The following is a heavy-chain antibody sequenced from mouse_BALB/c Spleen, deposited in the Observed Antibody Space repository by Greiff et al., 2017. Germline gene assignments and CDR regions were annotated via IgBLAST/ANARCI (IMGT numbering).Heavy chain of an antibody. D-gene: IGHD1-1*01. CDR2: ISSGSSTI. J-gene: IGHJ4*01. Sequence: EVQVVESGGGLVQPGGSRKLSCAASGFTFSSFGMHWVRQAPEKGLEWVAYISSGSSTIYYADTVKGRFTISRDNPKNTLFLQMTSLRSEDTAMYYCARSGYGSYAMDYWGQGTSVTVSS. V-gene: IGHV5-17*02. CDR3: ARSGYGSYAMDY. CDR1: GFTFSSFG.